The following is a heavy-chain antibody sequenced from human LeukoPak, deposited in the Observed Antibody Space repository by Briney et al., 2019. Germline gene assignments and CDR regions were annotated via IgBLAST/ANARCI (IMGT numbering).Heavy chain of an antibody. Sequence: GGSLRLSCAASGFTFSSHDMHWVRQAAGKGLEWVSGFIPAGDRYYAESVKGRFTISRENAKSSLYLQMNSLRVGDTAVYYCVRGGVWGLSSNWLEAWGQGILVTVSS. CDR3: VRGGVWGLSSNWLEA. CDR1: GFTFSSHD. J-gene: IGHJ5*02. V-gene: IGHV3-13*04. CDR2: FIPAGDR. D-gene: IGHD7-27*01.